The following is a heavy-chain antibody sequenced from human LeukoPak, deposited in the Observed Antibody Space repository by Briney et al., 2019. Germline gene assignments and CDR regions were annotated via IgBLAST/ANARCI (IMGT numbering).Heavy chain of an antibody. Sequence: GGSLRLSCAASGFTFSNYAMRWVRQAPGKGLEWVSSVGSGEDTYYADSVKGRFTISRDNSKNTLYLQMNSLRAEDTATYYCAKGGSFETRYFEYWGQGTLVTVSS. J-gene: IGHJ4*02. V-gene: IGHV3-23*01. CDR1: GFTFSNYA. CDR2: VGSGEDT. CDR3: AKGGSFETRYFEY. D-gene: IGHD3-9*01.